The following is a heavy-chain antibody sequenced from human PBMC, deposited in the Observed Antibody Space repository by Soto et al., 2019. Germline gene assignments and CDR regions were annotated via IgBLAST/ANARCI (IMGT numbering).Heavy chain of an antibody. CDR1: GDSLNNNW. D-gene: IGHD3-16*01. CDR2: IYYKGDT. CDR3: ARGSLVYDS. J-gene: IGHJ4*02. Sequence: QVQLLESGPTLVKPSETLFLTCSVSGDSLNNNWWTWIRQAPGTAPALVGYIYYKGDTRYNPSLESRVTISLDTPKNQISLELRSVTGADTAVYFCARGSLVYDSWGQGILVTVSS. V-gene: IGHV4-59*01.